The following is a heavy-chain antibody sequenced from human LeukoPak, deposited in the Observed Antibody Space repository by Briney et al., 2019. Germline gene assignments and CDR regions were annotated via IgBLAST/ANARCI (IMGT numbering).Heavy chain of an antibody. CDR3: ASLHSGHIAIDY. J-gene: IGHJ4*02. Sequence: GGSLRLSCAASGFTFSSYSMNWVRQAPGKGLEWVSSISSSSNYIYYADSVKGRFTISRDNAKNSLYLQMNSLRAEDTAVYYCASLHSGHIAIDYWGQGTLVTVSS. D-gene: IGHD2-21*01. V-gene: IGHV3-21*01. CDR2: ISSSSNYI. CDR1: GFTFSSYS.